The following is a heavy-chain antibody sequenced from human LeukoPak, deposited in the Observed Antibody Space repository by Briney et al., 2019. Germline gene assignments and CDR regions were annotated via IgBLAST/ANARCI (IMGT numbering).Heavy chain of an antibody. Sequence: GGSLRLSCAASGFTFTSYWMTWVRQAPGKGLEWVANIKQDGSEKYSVDSVKGRFTVSRDNAKNSLYLQMNSLRAEDTAVYFCAREALEVAGGYYFYYMDVWGKGTTVTVSS. V-gene: IGHV3-7*01. J-gene: IGHJ6*03. CDR1: GFTFTSYW. D-gene: IGHD6-19*01. CDR2: IKQDGSEK. CDR3: AREALEVAGGYYFYYMDV.